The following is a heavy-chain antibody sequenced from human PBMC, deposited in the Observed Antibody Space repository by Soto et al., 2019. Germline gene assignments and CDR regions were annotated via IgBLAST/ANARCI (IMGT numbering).Heavy chain of an antibody. Sequence: QVQLQGSGPRLVKPSQTLSLTCSVSGASISSGAYFWTWIRHHPGKGLEWIGYIYYSVSTSYTYQYPSLQSRVTISVDTSKNLFSLRLTSVTAADTATYYCARDKGPDTYGQTRIRDYSYAMDVWGQGTPVIVSS. CDR1: GASISSGAYF. J-gene: IGHJ6*02. CDR3: ARDKGPDTYGQTRIRDYSYAMDV. D-gene: IGHD5-18*01. CDR2: IYYSVST. V-gene: IGHV4-31*03.